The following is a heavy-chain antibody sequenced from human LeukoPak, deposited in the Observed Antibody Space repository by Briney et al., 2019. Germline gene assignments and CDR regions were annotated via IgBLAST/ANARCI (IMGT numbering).Heavy chain of an antibody. J-gene: IGHJ4*02. CDR2: IYYSGGT. CDR3: ARHEQSLGYGY. CDR1: GGSISSSSSY. D-gene: IGHD2-15*01. Sequence: SETLSLTCTVSGGSISSSSSYWGWIRQAPGKGLEWIGNIYYSGGTYYNPSLKGRVTISVDTSQNQFSLKLTSVTAADTAVYYCARHEQSLGYGYWGQGTLVTASS. V-gene: IGHV4-39*01.